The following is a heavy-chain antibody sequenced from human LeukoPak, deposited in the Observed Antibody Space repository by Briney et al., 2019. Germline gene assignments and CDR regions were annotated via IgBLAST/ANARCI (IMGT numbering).Heavy chain of an antibody. CDR3: ARENVVRYQRMNAFDI. CDR2: INPNSGGT. D-gene: IGHD6-6*01. CDR1: GYTFTGYY. V-gene: IGHV1-2*02. J-gene: IGHJ3*02. Sequence: ASVKVSCKASGYTFTGYYMHWVRQAPGQGLEWMGWINPNSGGTNYAQKFQGRVTMARDMSTSTVYMELSSLRSEDTAVYYCARENVVRYQRMNAFDIWGQGTMVTVSS.